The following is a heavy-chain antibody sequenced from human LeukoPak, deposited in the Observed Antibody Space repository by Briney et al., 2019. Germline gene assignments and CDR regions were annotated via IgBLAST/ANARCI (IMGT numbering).Heavy chain of an antibody. V-gene: IGHV4-34*01. CDR3: ARGGGRIWFDP. CDR1: GGSFSGYY. Sequence: PSETLSLTCAVYGGSFSGYYWSWIRQPPGKGLEWIGEINHSGSTNYNPSLKSRVTISVDTSKNQLSLKLSSVTAADTAVYYCARGGGRIWFDPWGQGTLVTVSS. D-gene: IGHD2-15*01. J-gene: IGHJ5*02. CDR2: INHSGST.